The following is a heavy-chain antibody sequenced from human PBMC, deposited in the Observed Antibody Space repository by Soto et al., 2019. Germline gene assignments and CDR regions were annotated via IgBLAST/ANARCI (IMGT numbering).Heavy chain of an antibody. J-gene: IGHJ4*02. CDR2: ISSSSSYT. D-gene: IGHD1-26*01. Sequence: PGGSLRLSCAASGFTFSDYYVSWIRQAPGKGLEWVSYISSSSSYTNYADSVKGRFTISRDNAKNSLYLQMNSLRAEDTAVYYCARANIVGATRGSYYFDYWGQGTMVTVSS. CDR3: ARANIVGATRGSYYFDY. CDR1: GFTFSDYY. V-gene: IGHV3-11*06.